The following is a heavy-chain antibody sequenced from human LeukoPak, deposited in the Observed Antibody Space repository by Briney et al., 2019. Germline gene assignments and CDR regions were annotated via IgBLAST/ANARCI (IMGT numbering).Heavy chain of an antibody. CDR2: ISSAGTT. J-gene: IGHJ4*02. D-gene: IGHD6-13*01. CDR1: GFTVSSSY. V-gene: IGHV3-66*01. CDR3: ARDLEAANTNYFDY. Sequence: GGSLRLSCAASGFTVSSSYMSWVRQAPGKGLEWVSIISSAGTTYYADSVKGRFTISRDNSKNTVYLQVNSLRDEDTAVYYCARDLEAANTNYFDYWGQGTMVTVAS.